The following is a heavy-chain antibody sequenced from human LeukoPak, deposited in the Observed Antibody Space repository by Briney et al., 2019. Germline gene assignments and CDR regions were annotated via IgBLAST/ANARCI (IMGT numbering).Heavy chain of an antibody. CDR1: GFTFSSFG. CDR3: ARDRSLGRPRGGSYFDY. Sequence: LTGGSLRLSCAASGFTFSSFGMNWVRQAPGMGLEWLSFISSSSSTKYNADSVKGRFTISRDNAKNSLYLQMNSLRAEDTAVYYCARDRSLGRPRGGSYFDYWGQGTLVTVSS. J-gene: IGHJ4*02. V-gene: IGHV3-48*04. CDR2: ISSSSSTK. D-gene: IGHD3-10*01.